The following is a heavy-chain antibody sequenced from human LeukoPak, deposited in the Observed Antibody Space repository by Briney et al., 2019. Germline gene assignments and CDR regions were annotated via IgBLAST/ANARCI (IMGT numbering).Heavy chain of an antibody. J-gene: IGHJ3*02. CDR1: GFTLSSFG. CDR2: ITGAGGGT. V-gene: IGHV3-23*01. CDR3: AREFSGYAFDI. D-gene: IGHD5-12*01. Sequence: GGSLRLSCAASGFTLSSFGMTWVRLASGKRLEWLSSITGAGGGTLYADSVKGRVTISRDNSKNTLFLQMNSLRAEDMAVYYCAREFSGYAFDIWGQGTMVTVSS.